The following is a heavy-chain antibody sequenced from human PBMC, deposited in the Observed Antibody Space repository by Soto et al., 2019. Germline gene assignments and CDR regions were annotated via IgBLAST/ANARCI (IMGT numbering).Heavy chain of an antibody. CDR1: GFTFSSYG. V-gene: IGHV3-33*01. J-gene: IGHJ3*02. CDR2: IWYDGSNK. CDR3: ARGPYDSSGYYYSTGADAFDI. D-gene: IGHD3-22*01. Sequence: QVQLVESGGGVVQPGRSLRLSCAASGFTFSSYGMHWVRQAPGKGLEWVAVIWYDGSNKYYADSVKGRFTISRDNSKNTLYLQMNSLRAEDTAVYYCARGPYDSSGYYYSTGADAFDIWGQGTMVTVSS.